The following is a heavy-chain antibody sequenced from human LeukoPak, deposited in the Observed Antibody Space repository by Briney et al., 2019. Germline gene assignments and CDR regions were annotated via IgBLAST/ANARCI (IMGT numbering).Heavy chain of an antibody. CDR3: AKGEYSSGWRSWFDP. CDR2: ISGSGVST. J-gene: IGHJ5*02. D-gene: IGHD6-19*01. Sequence: PGGSLRLSCAVSGFTFSSYAMSWVRQAPGKGPEWVSSISGSGVSTYYADSVKGRFTVSRDNSKNTLYLQMNSLRAEDTAVYYCAKGEYSSGWRSWFDPWGQGTLVTVSS. CDR1: GFTFSSYA. V-gene: IGHV3-23*01.